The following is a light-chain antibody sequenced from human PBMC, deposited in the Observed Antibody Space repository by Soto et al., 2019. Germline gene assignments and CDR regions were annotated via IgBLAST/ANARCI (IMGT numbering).Light chain of an antibody. Sequence: EIVLTQSPGTLSLSSGERATLSCRASQSISSSSLAWYQQKPGQAPRLLIYGASTRATGIPARFGGSGSGTEFTLTITSLQSEDFAVYYCQQYNFWPLTFGGGTKVDIK. J-gene: IGKJ4*01. CDR2: GAS. CDR1: QSISSS. V-gene: IGKV3-15*01. CDR3: QQYNFWPLT.